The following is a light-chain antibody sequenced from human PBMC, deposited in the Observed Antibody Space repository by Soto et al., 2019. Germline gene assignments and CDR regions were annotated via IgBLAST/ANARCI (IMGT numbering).Light chain of an antibody. CDR1: QSVSTSY. CDR3: QLYDNSLYT. V-gene: IGKV3-20*01. Sequence: EIVLTQSPGTLSLSPGERATLSCRASQSVSTSYLAWYQQKPGQAPRLLIYSASSRATGIPDRFSGSGSGTDFTLTISRLEPEDFAVYYSQLYDNSLYTFGQGTGLEIK. J-gene: IGKJ2*01. CDR2: SAS.